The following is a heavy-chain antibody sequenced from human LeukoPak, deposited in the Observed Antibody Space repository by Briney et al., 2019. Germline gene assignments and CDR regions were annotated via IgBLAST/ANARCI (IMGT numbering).Heavy chain of an antibody. CDR1: GGSINSYY. CDR2: IYYTGIT. J-gene: IGHJ4*02. Sequence: SETLSLTCTVSGGSINSYYWSWIRQPPGKGLEWIGSIYYTGITDYNPSLKSRVTISVDTPKKQFSLKVSSVTAADTAVYYCARGDGYNSDYFDYWGQGTLVTVSS. V-gene: IGHV4-59*08. CDR3: ARGDGYNSDYFDY. D-gene: IGHD5-24*01.